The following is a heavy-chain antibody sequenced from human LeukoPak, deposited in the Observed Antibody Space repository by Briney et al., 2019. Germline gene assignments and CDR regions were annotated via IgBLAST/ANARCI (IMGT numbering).Heavy chain of an antibody. CDR2: ISSSSSYI. J-gene: IGHJ5*02. CDR3: AKDKKGGILRGNCFDP. V-gene: IGHV3-21*04. D-gene: IGHD3-16*01. CDR1: GFTFSIYS. Sequence: GGSLRLSCAASGFTFSIYSMNGGRQAPGKGLEWVSSISSSSSYIYYADSVKRRFTISRDNAENSLYLQMNSLRAEDTALYYCAKDKKGGILRGNCFDPWGQGTLVTVSS.